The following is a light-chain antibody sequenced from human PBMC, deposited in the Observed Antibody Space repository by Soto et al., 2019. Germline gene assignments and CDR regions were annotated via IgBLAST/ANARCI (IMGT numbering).Light chain of an antibody. V-gene: IGKV2-28*01. Sequence: DLVMTQSPLSLPVTPGEAASISCRSSQSLLHSNGYNYLDWYLQKPGQSPQLLIYLQVQWQWIRHRFHTEISRVEAEDVGVYYCMQARQTPRTFGQGTKVEIK. CDR1: QSLLHSNGYNY. J-gene: IGKJ1*01. CDR3: MQARQTPRT.